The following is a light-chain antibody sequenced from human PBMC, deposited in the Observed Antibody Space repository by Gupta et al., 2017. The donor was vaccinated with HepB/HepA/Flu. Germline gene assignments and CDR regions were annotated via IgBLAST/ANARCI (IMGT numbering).Light chain of an antibody. CDR1: QGIRDE. J-gene: IGKJ4*01. V-gene: IGKV1-17*01. CDR2: AAS. Sequence: DIQMTQSPSSLSASVGDRVTITCRASQGIRDELGWYQQKPGKVPKPLIYAASSLQSGVPSRFSGSGSGTEFTLTITSLQTEDSATYSCLQHHKDHPLTFGGGTKVEI. CDR3: LQHHKDHPLT.